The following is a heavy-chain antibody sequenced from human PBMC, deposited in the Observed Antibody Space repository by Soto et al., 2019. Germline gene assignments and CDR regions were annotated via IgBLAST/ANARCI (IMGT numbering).Heavy chain of an antibody. Sequence: QVQLVQSGAEVKKPGASVKVSCKASGYTFTSYAMHWVRQAPGQRLEWMGWLNAGNGNTKYSQKFQGRVTITRDTSASTAYMELSSLRSEDTAVYYCARVSGIAVAEVWGQGTLVTVPS. J-gene: IGHJ4*02. D-gene: IGHD6-19*01. CDR3: ARVSGIAVAEV. V-gene: IGHV1-3*01. CDR1: GYTFTSYA. CDR2: LNAGNGNT.